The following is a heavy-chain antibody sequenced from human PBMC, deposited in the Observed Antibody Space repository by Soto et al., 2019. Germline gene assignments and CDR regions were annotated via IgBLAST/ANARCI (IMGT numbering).Heavy chain of an antibody. CDR3: AKGVVREPAYFDS. CDR2: ISYDGRNE. CDR1: GFPFVAFP. D-gene: IGHD3-10*01. V-gene: IGHV3-30*18. J-gene: IGHJ4*02. Sequence: GGSLRLSWAVSGFPFVAFPMYWVRQAPGKGLEWVALISYDGRNEDYAESVRGRFTISRDNSKNTLYLDMDRLSAEDSAVYFCAKGVVREPAYFDSWGQGTLVTVSS.